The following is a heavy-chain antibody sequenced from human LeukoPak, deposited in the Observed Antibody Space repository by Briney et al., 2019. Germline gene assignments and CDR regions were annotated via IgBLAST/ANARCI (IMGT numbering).Heavy chain of an antibody. CDR1: GYTFTGYY. D-gene: IGHD1-1*01. V-gene: IGHV1-2*02. CDR2: INPNSGGT. CDR3: ARGPREGIQTNSEYYFDY. Sequence: AASVKVSCKASGYTFTGYYMHWVRQAPAQGLEWMGWINPNSGGTNYAQKFQGRVTMTRDTSISTAYMELSRLRSDDTAVYYCARGPREGIQTNSEYYFDYWGQGTLVTVSS. J-gene: IGHJ4*02.